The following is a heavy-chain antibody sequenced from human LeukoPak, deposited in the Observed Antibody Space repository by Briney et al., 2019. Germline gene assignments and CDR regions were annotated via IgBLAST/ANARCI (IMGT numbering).Heavy chain of an antibody. D-gene: IGHD6-13*01. J-gene: IGHJ4*02. CDR2: IYYPGST. CDR3: TSDRRISWIYY. Sequence: SETLSLTCTVSGGSISSINYHWGWIRQPPGKGLEWIGTIYYPGSTYYNPSLKSRVTISVDMSKNQFSLRLSSVTVADTAMYYCTSDRRISWIYYWGQGTLVTVSS. V-gene: IGHV4-39*01. CDR1: GGSISSINYH.